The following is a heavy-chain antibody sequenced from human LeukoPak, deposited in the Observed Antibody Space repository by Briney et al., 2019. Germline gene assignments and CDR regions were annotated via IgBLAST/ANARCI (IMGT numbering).Heavy chain of an antibody. CDR1: GDSISNDDFY. J-gene: IGHJ6*03. CDR2: IYYSGNT. CDR3: ARDTHDYPYYMDV. D-gene: IGHD2-2*02. V-gene: IGHV4-30-4*08. Sequence: SQTLSLTCTVSGDSISNDDFYWSWIRQSPGKGPEWIGYIYYSGNTYYNPSLESRVTISVDTSKNQFSLKLSSVTAADTAVYYCARDTHDYPYYMDVWGKGTTVTVSS.